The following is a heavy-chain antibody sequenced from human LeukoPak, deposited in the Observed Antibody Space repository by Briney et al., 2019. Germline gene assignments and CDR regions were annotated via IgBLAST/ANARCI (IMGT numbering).Heavy chain of an antibody. D-gene: IGHD3-3*01. V-gene: IGHV3-15*01. CDR2: IKSKTDGGTT. Sequence: PGGSLRLSCAASGFTFSNAWMSWVRQAPGKGLEWVGRIKSKTDGGTTDYAAPVKGRFTISRDDSKNTLYLQMNSLKTEGTAVYYCTTENPSGYYYGMDVWGKGTTVTVSS. CDR1: GFTFSNAW. CDR3: TTENPSGYYYGMDV. J-gene: IGHJ6*04.